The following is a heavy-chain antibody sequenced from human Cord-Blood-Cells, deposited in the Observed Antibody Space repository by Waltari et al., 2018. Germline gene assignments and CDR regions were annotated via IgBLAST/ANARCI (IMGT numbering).Heavy chain of an antibody. CDR1: GFTFSSYG. CDR3: AKRATETGAALDY. J-gene: IGHJ4*02. Sequence: QVQLVESGGGVVQPGGSLRLSCAASGFTFSSYGMHWVRQAPGKGLEWVAFIRYDGSNKDYADSVKGRFTISRDNSKNTLYLQMNSLRAEDTAVYYCAKRATETGAALDYWGQGTLVTVSS. D-gene: IGHD7-27*01. CDR2: IRYDGSNK. V-gene: IGHV3-30*02.